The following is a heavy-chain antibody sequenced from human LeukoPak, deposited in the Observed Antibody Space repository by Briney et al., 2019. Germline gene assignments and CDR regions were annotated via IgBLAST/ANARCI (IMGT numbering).Heavy chain of an antibody. Sequence: SETLSLTCTVSGGSISNYYWNWIRQPPGKGLEWIGEINHSGSTNYNPSLKSRVTISVDTSKNQFSLKLSSVTAADTAVYYCARGPVWGVRAFDYWGQGTLVTVSS. J-gene: IGHJ4*02. CDR1: GGSISNYY. CDR3: ARGPVWGVRAFDY. CDR2: INHSGST. V-gene: IGHV4-34*01. D-gene: IGHD3-10*01.